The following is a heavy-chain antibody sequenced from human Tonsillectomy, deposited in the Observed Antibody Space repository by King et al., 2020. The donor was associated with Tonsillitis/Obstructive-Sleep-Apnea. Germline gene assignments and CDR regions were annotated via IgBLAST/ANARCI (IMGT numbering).Heavy chain of an antibody. CDR1: GFTFNYSA. J-gene: IGHJ6*02. V-gene: IGHV1-58*01. CDR3: AAGRGDYSGMDI. Sequence: QLVQSGPEVKKPGPSVKVSCKASGFTFNYSAVQWVRQARGQRLEWIGWIVVGSGNTNYAQKFQERVTITRDMSTSTAYMELSSLRSEDTAVYYCAAGRGDYSGMDIWGQGTTVTVSS. D-gene: IGHD3-10*01. CDR2: IVVGSGNT.